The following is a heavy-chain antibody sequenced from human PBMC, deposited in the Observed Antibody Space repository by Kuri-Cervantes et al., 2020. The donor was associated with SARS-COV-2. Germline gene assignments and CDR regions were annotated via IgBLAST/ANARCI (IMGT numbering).Heavy chain of an antibody. Sequence: GSLRLSCTASGFIFSNYYMTWIRQAPGKGLEWIGEVNHSGSTNYNPSLKSRVTISVDTSNKQFSLTLSSVTAADTAVYYCARRGRTGEGDTWGQGTLVTVSS. J-gene: IGHJ5*02. CDR1: GFIFSNYY. D-gene: IGHD7-27*01. V-gene: IGHV4-34*01. CDR2: VNHSGST. CDR3: ARRGRTGEGDT.